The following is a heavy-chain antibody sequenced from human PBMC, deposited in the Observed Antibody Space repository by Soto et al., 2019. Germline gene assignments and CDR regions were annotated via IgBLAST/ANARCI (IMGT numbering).Heavy chain of an antibody. V-gene: IGHV1-18*01. CDR1: GYSFTTYG. Sequence: QVQLVQSGGEVKKPGASVKVSCKTSGYSFTTYGITWVRQAPGQGLQWVGFISPYNGDTNYAQTPHDRVTMTTDTSTSRAHLELRGLRPDDTAIYYCVSDPIWAYGVRAFDIWGQGTMVIVSS. J-gene: IGHJ3*02. CDR2: ISPYNGDT. CDR3: VSDPIWAYGVRAFDI. D-gene: IGHD7-27*01.